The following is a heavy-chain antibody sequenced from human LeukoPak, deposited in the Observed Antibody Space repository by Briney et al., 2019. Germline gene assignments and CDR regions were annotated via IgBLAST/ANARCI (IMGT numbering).Heavy chain of an antibody. CDR1: GFTFSSYA. J-gene: IGHJ4*02. Sequence: GGSLRLSCAASGFTFSSYAMHWVRQAPGKGLEWVAVISYDGSNKYYADSVKGRFTISRDNSKNTLYLQMNSLRAEDTAVYYCARGQGGLGYYFDYWGQGTLVTVSS. D-gene: IGHD3-16*01. CDR3: ARGQGGLGYYFDY. V-gene: IGHV3-30*04. CDR2: ISYDGSNK.